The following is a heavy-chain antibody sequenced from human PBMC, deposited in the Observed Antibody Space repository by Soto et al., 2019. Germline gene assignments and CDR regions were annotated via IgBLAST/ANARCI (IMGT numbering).Heavy chain of an antibody. Sequence: EVQLLESGGGLVQPGGSLRLSCAASGFTFSSYAMSWVRQAPGKGLEWVSAISGSGGSTYYADSEKGRFTISRDNSKNTLYLQMNSLRAEDTAVYYCAKDKRAFGGVIVKYYFDYWGQGTLVTVSS. D-gene: IGHD3-16*02. V-gene: IGHV3-23*01. CDR1: GFTFSSYA. CDR3: AKDKRAFGGVIVKYYFDY. J-gene: IGHJ4*02. CDR2: ISGSGGST.